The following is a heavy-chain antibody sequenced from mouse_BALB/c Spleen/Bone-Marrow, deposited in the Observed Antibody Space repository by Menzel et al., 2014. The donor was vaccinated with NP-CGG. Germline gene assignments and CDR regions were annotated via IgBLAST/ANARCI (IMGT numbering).Heavy chain of an antibody. Sequence: EVNVVESGGGLVQPGGSLKLSCAASGFDFSRYWMTWVRQAPGKGLEWIGEINSASSTINYTPSLKDKFIISRDNAKNTLYLQMSKVRSEDTALYYCVKNYYYGYVAYWGQGTLVTVSA. D-gene: IGHD1-2*01. CDR2: INSASSTI. J-gene: IGHJ3*01. CDR1: GFDFSRYW. V-gene: IGHV4-1*02. CDR3: VKNYYYGYVAY.